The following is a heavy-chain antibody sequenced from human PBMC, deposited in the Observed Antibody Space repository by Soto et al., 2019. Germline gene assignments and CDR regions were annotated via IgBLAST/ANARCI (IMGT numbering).Heavy chain of an antibody. Sequence: QVQLVQSGAEVKKPGASVKVSCKASGYTFTSYGISWVRQAPGQGLEWMGWISAYNGNTNYAQKLQGRVTMTTDTSTSTAYMELRSLRSDDKAVYYCARDKRRIVVVVAATHDAFDIWGQGTMVTVSS. J-gene: IGHJ3*02. CDR1: GYTFTSYG. CDR2: ISAYNGNT. CDR3: ARDKRRIVVVVAATHDAFDI. V-gene: IGHV1-18*01. D-gene: IGHD2-15*01.